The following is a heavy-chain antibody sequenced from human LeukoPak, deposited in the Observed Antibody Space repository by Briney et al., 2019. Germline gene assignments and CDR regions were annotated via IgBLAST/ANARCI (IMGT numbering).Heavy chain of an antibody. CDR3: ARDEWFGEFTPWYYYGMDV. D-gene: IGHD3-10*01. V-gene: IGHV4-30-4*01. Sequence: PSETLSLTCTVSGGSISSGDYYWSWIRQPPGKGLEWIGYIYYSGSTYYNPSLKSRVTISVDTSKNQFSLKLSSVTAADTAVYYCARDEWFGEFTPWYYYGMDVWGQGTTVTVSS. CDR1: GGSISSGDYY. J-gene: IGHJ6*02. CDR2: IYYSGST.